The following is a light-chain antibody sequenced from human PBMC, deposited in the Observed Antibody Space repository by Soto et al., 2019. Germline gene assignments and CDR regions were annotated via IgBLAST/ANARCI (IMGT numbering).Light chain of an antibody. Sequence: DIQMTQSPSTLSASVGDRVTINCRASQSIRSWLAWYQQRPGKAPKLLISAASSLLSGVPSRFSGSASGTEFTLTISSLQPDDFATYYCQQHHAYPLTFGGGTKV. J-gene: IGKJ4*01. CDR1: QSIRSW. V-gene: IGKV1-5*03. CDR2: AAS. CDR3: QQHHAYPLT.